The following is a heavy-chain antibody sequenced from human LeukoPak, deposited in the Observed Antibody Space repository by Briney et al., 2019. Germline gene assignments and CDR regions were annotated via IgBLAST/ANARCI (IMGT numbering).Heavy chain of an antibody. D-gene: IGHD1-7*01. CDR3: ARDQGAGTDNWFDP. CDR1: GGSISGDDYY. V-gene: IGHV4-30-4*08. J-gene: IGHJ5*02. CDR2: IYYTGST. Sequence: SETLSLTCTVSGGSISGDDYYWSWVRQPPGKGLEWIGYIYYTGSTYYNSSLKSRVTISLDTSKNQFSLKLSSVTAADTAVYYCARDQGAGTDNWFDPWGQGNLVTVSS.